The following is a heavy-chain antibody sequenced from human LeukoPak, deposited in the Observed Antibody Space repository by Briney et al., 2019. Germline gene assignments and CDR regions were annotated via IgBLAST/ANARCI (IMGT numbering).Heavy chain of an antibody. D-gene: IGHD3-22*01. CDR3: AKEVGYDSSGYDDF. J-gene: IGHJ4*02. CDR1: GFTFSNYA. Sequence: GGSLRLSCAASGFTFSNYAMSWVRQAPGKGLEWVSAISGSGSSTYYADSVKGRFTVSRDNSKNTLYLQMNSLRAEDTALYYCAKEVGYDSSGYDDFWGQGTLVTVSS. V-gene: IGHV3-23*01. CDR2: ISGSGSST.